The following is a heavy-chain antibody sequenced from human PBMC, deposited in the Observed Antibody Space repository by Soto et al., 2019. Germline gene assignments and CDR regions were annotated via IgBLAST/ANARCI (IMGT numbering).Heavy chain of an antibody. CDR2: LGGSNSDT. J-gene: IGHJ3*02. CDR1: GFTFSDYA. D-gene: IGHD2-15*01. V-gene: IGHV3-23*01. Sequence: GGSLRLSCAASGFTFSDYAMSWVRQAPGKGLEWVSGLGGSNSDTHYAASVEGRFIVSRDNSKSTMFLQMNSLRVEDTAVYYCAKDKVDHNSVWDPFDIWGQGTLVTVSS. CDR3: AKDKVDHNSVWDPFDI.